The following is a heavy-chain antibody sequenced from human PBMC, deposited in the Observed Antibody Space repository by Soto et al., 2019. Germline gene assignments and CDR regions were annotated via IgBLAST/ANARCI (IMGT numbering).Heavy chain of an antibody. CDR3: ARDNTPSPSIAARRDYYYYGMDV. V-gene: IGHV3-48*03. J-gene: IGHJ6*02. D-gene: IGHD6-6*01. Sequence: EVQLVESGGGLVQPGGSLRLSCAASGFTFSSYEMNWVRQAPGKGLEWVSYISSSGSTIYYADSVKGRFTISRDNAKNSLYLKMKSLRAEDRAVYYCARDNTPSPSIAARRDYYYYGMDVWGQGTTVTVSS. CDR1: GFTFSSYE. CDR2: ISSSGSTI.